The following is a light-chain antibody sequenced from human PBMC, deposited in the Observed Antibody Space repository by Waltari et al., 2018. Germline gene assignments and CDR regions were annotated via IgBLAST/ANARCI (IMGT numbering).Light chain of an antibody. Sequence: QSALTQPASVSGSPGQSITISCTGSSSDVGGYHYVSWYQQHPGKAPKLMISDVNKRPSGVSNRFSGSKSDNTASLTISGLQAEDEAHYYCTSFTSSSTIVFGGGTKLTVL. J-gene: IGLJ2*01. CDR1: SSDVGGYHY. V-gene: IGLV2-14*03. CDR2: DVN. CDR3: TSFTSSSTIV.